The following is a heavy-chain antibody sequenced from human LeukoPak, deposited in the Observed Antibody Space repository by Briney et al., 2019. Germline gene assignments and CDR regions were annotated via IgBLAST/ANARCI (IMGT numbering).Heavy chain of an antibody. CDR2: INHSGST. Sequence: SETLSLTCAVYGGSFSGYYWSWIRQPPGKGLEWIGEINHSGSTNYNPSLKSRVTISVDTSKNQFSLKLSSVTAADTAVYYCARGLPYSSRSTRPSHYYYMDVWGKGTTVTVSS. J-gene: IGHJ6*03. D-gene: IGHD6-13*01. V-gene: IGHV4-34*01. CDR1: GGSFSGYY. CDR3: ARGLPYSSRSTRPSHYYYMDV.